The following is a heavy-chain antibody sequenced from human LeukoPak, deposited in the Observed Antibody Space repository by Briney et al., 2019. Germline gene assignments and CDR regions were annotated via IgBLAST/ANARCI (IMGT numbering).Heavy chain of an antibody. CDR1: GGTFSSYA. Sequence: ASVKVSCKASGGTFSSYAISWVRQAPGQGLEWMGGIIPIFGTANYAQKFQGRVAITADESTSTAYMELSSLRSEDTAVYYCARDPYDFWSGYYFDYWGQGTLVTVSS. CDR2: IIPIFGTA. J-gene: IGHJ4*02. D-gene: IGHD3-3*01. V-gene: IGHV1-69*13. CDR3: ARDPYDFWSGYYFDY.